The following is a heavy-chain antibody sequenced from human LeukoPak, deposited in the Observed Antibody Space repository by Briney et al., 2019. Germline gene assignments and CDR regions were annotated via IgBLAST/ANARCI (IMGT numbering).Heavy chain of an antibody. CDR1: GFTFSSYS. Sequence: PGGSLRLSCAASGFTFSSYSMNWVRQAPGKGLEWVSSISSSSSYIYYADSVKGRFTISRDNAKNSLYLQMNSLRAEDTAVYYCARDGTYYDSSGYYDYTSYWGQGTLVTVSS. V-gene: IGHV3-21*01. J-gene: IGHJ4*02. D-gene: IGHD3-22*01. CDR2: ISSSSSYI. CDR3: ARDGTYYDSSGYYDYTSY.